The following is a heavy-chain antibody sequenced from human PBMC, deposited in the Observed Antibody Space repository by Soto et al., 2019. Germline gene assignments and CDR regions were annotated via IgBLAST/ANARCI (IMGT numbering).Heavy chain of an antibody. CDR2: IYYSGST. Sequence: QVQLQESGPGLVKPSRTLSLTCTVSGGSISSGGYYWSWIRQHPGKGLEWIGYIYYSGSTYYNPSLKSRVTISVDTSKNQFSLKLSSVTAADTAVYYCARDNYRGGDSLGAFDIWGQGTMVTVSS. CDR1: GGSISSGGYY. V-gene: IGHV4-31*03. J-gene: IGHJ3*02. D-gene: IGHD2-21*02. CDR3: ARDNYRGGDSLGAFDI.